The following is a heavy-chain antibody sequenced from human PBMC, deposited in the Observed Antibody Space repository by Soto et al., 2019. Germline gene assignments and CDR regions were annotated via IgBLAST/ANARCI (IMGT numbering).Heavy chain of an antibody. Sequence: GGSLRLSCAASGFTFSSYWMSWVRQAPGKGLEWVANIKQDGSEKYYVDSVKGRFTISRDNAKNSLYLQMNSLRAEDTAVYYCARDTSHYDFWSEFNYGMDVWGQGTTVTVSS. J-gene: IGHJ6*02. V-gene: IGHV3-7*05. CDR3: ARDTSHYDFWSEFNYGMDV. CDR2: IKQDGSEK. CDR1: GFTFSSYW. D-gene: IGHD3-3*01.